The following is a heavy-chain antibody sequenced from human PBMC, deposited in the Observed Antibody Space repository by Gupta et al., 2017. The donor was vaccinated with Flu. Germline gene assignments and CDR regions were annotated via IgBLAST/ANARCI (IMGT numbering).Heavy chain of an antibody. CDR2: IKPDETAT. V-gene: IGHV3-74*01. Sequence: EVQLVESGGGLVEPGGSLRLSCAASGFNFSNYWLTCVRQVPGKGLMGVSRIKPDETATDDADSVRGRFTISRDNGRNTLFLQMNSMTVEDTAVYYCARGTLSGATYSDYWGQGTLVAASS. CDR3: ARGTLSGATYSDY. CDR1: GFNFSNYW. J-gene: IGHJ4*02. D-gene: IGHD2-21*01.